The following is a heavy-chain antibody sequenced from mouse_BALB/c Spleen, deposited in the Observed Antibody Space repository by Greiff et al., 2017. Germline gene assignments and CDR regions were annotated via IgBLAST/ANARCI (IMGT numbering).Heavy chain of an antibody. V-gene: IGHV5-12-2*01. CDR3: ARGNYGIYYAMDY. D-gene: IGHD1-1*01. CDR1: GFTFSSYT. Sequence: VQVVESGGGLVQPGGSLKLSCAASGFTFSSYTMSWVRQTPEKRLEWVAYISNGGGSTYYPDTVKGRFTISRDNAKNTLYLQMSSLKSEDTALYYCARGNYGIYYAMDYWGQGTSVTVSS. J-gene: IGHJ4*01. CDR2: ISNGGGST.